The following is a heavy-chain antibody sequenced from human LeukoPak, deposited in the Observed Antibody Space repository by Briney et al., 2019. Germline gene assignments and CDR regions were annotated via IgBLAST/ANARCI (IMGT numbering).Heavy chain of an antibody. CDR3: ARTQARFYYMDV. J-gene: IGHJ6*03. CDR2: IYPGDSDT. V-gene: IGHV5-51*01. Sequence: GGSLEISCQGSGYSFTSYWIGGVRTLPGKGLEWMGIIYPGDSDTRYSPSFQGQVTISADKSISTAYLQWSSLKASGTAMYYCARTQARFYYMDVWGKGTTVTVSS. CDR1: GYSFTSYW.